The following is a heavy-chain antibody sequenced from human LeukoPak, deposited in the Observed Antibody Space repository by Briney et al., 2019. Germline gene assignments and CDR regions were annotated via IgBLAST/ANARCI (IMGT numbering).Heavy chain of an antibody. V-gene: IGHV5-51*01. CDR3: ARRKDYYWFDP. Sequence: GESLKISCKGSGYSFTTYWIAWVRQMPGKALEWMGIIYPGDSDTRYSPSFQGQVTISADKSISTAYLQWSSLKASDTAMYYCARRKDYYWFDPWGQGTLVTVSS. CDR2: IYPGDSDT. J-gene: IGHJ5*02. CDR1: GYSFTTYW. D-gene: IGHD2/OR15-2a*01.